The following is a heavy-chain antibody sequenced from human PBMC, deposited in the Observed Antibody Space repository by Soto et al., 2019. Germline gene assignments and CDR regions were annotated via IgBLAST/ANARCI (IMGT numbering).Heavy chain of an antibody. CDR2: INPDNGNT. J-gene: IGHJ5*02. CDR3: ARGIATGQLDP. CDR1: GYTFTRYT. D-gene: IGHD2-15*01. V-gene: IGHV1-3*01. Sequence: ATVKVSCKASGYTFTRYTMNWVRQAPGQRLEWMGWINPDNGNTKSSQKFQDRVIITRDTSASTAYMDLSSLRSEDTAVYYCARGIATGQLDPWGQGTLVTVSS.